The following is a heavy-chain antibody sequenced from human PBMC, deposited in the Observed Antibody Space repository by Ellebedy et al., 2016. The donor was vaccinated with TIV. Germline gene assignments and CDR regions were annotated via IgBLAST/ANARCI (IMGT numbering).Heavy chain of an antibody. Sequence: MPSETLSLTCVVSGDSISSTNYFWGWIRQPPGKGLEWIGRIYYSGSAYYNPYLKSRVTVSVDTSKNQFSLNLSSVTAADTAVYYCARDPALPRGRFDTWGQGTLVTVSS. CDR2: IYYSGSA. J-gene: IGHJ5*02. CDR1: GDSISSTNYF. CDR3: ARDPALPRGRFDT. V-gene: IGHV4-39*07.